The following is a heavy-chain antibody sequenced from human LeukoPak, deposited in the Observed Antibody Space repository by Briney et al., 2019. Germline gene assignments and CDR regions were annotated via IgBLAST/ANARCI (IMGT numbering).Heavy chain of an antibody. J-gene: IGHJ4*02. CDR3: ARVGDWNDLVY. CDR1: GGSISTYY. CDR2: IYYSGST. Sequence: SETLSLTCTVSGGSISTYYWSWIRQPPGKALEWIGYIYYSGSTNYNPSLKSRVTISVDTSKNQFSLKLSSVTAADTAVYYCARVGDWNDLVYWGQGTLVTVSS. D-gene: IGHD1-1*01. V-gene: IGHV4-59*01.